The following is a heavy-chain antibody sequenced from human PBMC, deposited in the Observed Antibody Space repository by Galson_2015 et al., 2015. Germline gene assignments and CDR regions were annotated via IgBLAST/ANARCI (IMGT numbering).Heavy chain of an antibody. J-gene: IGHJ4*02. V-gene: IGHV2-5*01. Sequence: PALVKPTQTLTLTCTFSGFSLSTSGVGVGWIRQPPGKALEWLALIFWNDDKRYSPSLKSRLTITKDTSKNQVVLTMTNMDPVDTATYYCARTEERVYDSSGPYPVGFDYWGQGTLVTVSS. CDR2: IFWNDDK. CDR3: ARTEERVYDSSGPYPVGFDY. D-gene: IGHD3-22*01. CDR1: GFSLSTSGVG.